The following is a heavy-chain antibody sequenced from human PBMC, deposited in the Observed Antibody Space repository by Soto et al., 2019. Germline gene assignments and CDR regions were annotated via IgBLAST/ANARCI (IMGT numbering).Heavy chain of an antibody. CDR2: MSGSGAST. V-gene: IGHV3-23*01. Sequence: EVQLLESGGGLVQPGGSLRLSCAASGFTFSSYAMSWVRQAPGKGLEWVSAMSGSGASTYYADSVKGRFTISRDNSKNTLYLQMNSLRAEDTAVYYWAHFDCSIDYWGQETLVTVSS. J-gene: IGHJ4*02. CDR1: GFTFSSYA. D-gene: IGHD3-9*01. CDR3: AHFDCSIDY.